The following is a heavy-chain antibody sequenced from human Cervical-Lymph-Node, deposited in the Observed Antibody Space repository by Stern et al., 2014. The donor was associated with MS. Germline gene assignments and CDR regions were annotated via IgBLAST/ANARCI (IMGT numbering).Heavy chain of an antibody. D-gene: IGHD6-19*01. Sequence: ESGPALVKPTQTLTLTCTFSGFSLVSRGMSVAWIRQAPGKAPEWLALVDLGADTYYNTSLKTRLTISSDTSKNQVVLTMTNMDPVDTGIYYCARLRDDSSWLAGRAGWFDPWGPGILVTVSS. CDR2: VDLGADT. J-gene: IGHJ5*02. CDR1: GFSLVSRGMS. V-gene: IGHV2-70*01. CDR3: ARLRDDSSWLAGRAGWFDP.